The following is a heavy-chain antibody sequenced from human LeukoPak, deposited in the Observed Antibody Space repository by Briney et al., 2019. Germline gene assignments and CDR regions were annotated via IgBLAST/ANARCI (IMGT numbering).Heavy chain of an antibody. CDR1: GFTFSSYT. CDR3: ARDTGDTAIENSMPFFDL. Sequence: GRSLRLSCAASGFTFSSYTMHWVRQAPGKGLEWVAVISYDGSNKYYADSVKGRFTISRDNSKNTLYLQMNSLRAEDTAVYYCARDTGDTAIENSMPFFDLWGRGTLVTVSS. J-gene: IGHJ2*01. CDR2: ISYDGSNK. V-gene: IGHV3-30*04. D-gene: IGHD5-18*01.